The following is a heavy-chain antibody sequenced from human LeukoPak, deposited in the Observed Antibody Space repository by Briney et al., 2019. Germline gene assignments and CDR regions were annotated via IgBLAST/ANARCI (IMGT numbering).Heavy chain of an antibody. CDR2: ISQSGST. J-gene: IGHJ4*02. CDR3: ARRNLGWYFFDY. D-gene: IGHD6-19*01. CDR1: GGSIRSRSYY. V-gene: IGHV4-39*01. Sequence: SETLSLTCTVSGGSIRSRSYYWGWIRQPPGKGLEWIGSISQSGSTYYNPSLKSRVTMSVDTSKNQFSLKLSSVTAADTAVYYCARRNLGWYFFDYWGQGTLVTVSS.